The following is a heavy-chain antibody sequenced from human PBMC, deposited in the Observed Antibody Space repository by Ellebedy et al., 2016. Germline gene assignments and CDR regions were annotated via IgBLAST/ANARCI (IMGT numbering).Heavy chain of an antibody. J-gene: IGHJ6*03. Sequence: SETLSLXCSVSGGSMTSAGYYWGWIRQAPGKGMEWIAYIFYNGNSRYNPSLRSRATISIDTSQSQFSLRLTTAGAADTATYHCARGCRPGGNYYYMDVWGKGTTVTVSS. V-gene: IGHV4-61*08. CDR1: GGSMTSAGYY. CDR2: IFYNGNS. CDR3: ARGCRPGGNYYYMDV. D-gene: IGHD3-16*01.